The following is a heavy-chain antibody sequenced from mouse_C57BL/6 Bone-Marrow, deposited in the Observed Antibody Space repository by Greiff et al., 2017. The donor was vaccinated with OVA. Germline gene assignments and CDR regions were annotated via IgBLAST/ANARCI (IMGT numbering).Heavy chain of an antibody. CDR2: IYPGSGNT. CDR1: GYSFTSYY. CDR3: ARRGSNYNCDY. J-gene: IGHJ2*01. Sequence: QVQLQQSGPELVKPGASVKISCKASGYSFTSYYIHWVKQRPGQGLEWIGWIYPGSGNTKYNEKFKGKATLTADTSSSTAYMQLSSLTSEDSAVYYCARRGSNYNCDYWGQGTTLTVSS. D-gene: IGHD2-5*01. V-gene: IGHV1-66*01.